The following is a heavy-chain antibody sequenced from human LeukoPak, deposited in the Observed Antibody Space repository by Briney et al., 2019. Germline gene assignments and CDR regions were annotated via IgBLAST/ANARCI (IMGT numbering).Heavy chain of an antibody. J-gene: IGHJ3*02. CDR1: GGSISSGDYY. CDR2: IYYSGST. Sequence: SETLSLTCTVSGGSISSGDYYWSWIRQPPGKGLEWIGYIYYSGSTYYNPSLKSRVTISVDTSKNQFSLKLSSVTAADTAVYYCARGSQWFDAFDIWGQGTMVTVSS. D-gene: IGHD3-22*01. V-gene: IGHV4-30-4*08. CDR3: ARGSQWFDAFDI.